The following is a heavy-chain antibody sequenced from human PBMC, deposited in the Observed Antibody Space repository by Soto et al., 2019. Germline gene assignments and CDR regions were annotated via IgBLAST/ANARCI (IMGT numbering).Heavy chain of an antibody. Sequence: PSETLSLTCAVYGESFSDYYCSWIRQPPGKGLEWIGEINHSGVTNYNPSLKSRVTMSVDTSKNQFSLKLSSVTAADTAVYYCTTTPVDFVSTGDRWGQVTLVTVSS. CDR3: TTTPVDFVSTGDR. CDR1: GESFSDYY. CDR2: INHSGVT. J-gene: IGHJ5*02. D-gene: IGHD5-12*01. V-gene: IGHV4-34*01.